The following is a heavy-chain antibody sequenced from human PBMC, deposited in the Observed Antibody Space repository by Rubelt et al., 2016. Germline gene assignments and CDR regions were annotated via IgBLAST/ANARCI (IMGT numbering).Heavy chain of an antibody. J-gene: IGHJ4*02. V-gene: IGHV1-69*01. CDR3: ARLSIFEDTAMVMSDY. CDR1: GGTFSSYA. CDR2: IIPIFGTA. D-gene: IGHD5-18*01. Sequence: QVQLVQSGSELKKPGASVKVSCKASGGTFSSYAINWVRQAPGQGLEWMGGIIPIFGTANYAQKFQGRVTITADESTSTAYMELSSLRSEDTAVYYCARLSIFEDTAMVMSDYWGQGTLVTVSS.